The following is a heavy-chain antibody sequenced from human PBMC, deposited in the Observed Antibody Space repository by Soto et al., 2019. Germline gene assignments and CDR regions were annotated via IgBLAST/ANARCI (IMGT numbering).Heavy chain of an antibody. Sequence: SETLSLTCTVSGGSISSYYWSWVRQPPGKGLEWIGYIYYSGSTNYNPSLESRVTISVDTSKNQFSLKLISVTAADTAVYYCAGREALKDFYCMVAWCQGSMVTVFS. V-gene: IGHV4-59*01. CDR1: GGSISSYY. D-gene: IGHD1-26*01. CDR2: IYYSGST. CDR3: AGREALKDFYCMVA. J-gene: IGHJ6*02.